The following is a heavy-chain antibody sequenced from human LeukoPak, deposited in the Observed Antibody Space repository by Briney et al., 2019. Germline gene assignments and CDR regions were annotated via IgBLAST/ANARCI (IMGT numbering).Heavy chain of an antibody. CDR1: GGTFSSYA. V-gene: IGHV1-69*04. Sequence: SVKVSCKASGGTFSSYAISWVRQAPGQGFEWMGRIIPILGIANYAQKFQGRVTITADKSTSTAYMELSSLRSEDTAVYYCARENPSGYSYGYVHFLDYWGQGTLVTVSS. CDR3: ARENPSGYSYGYVHFLDY. J-gene: IGHJ4*02. CDR2: IIPILGIA. D-gene: IGHD5-18*01.